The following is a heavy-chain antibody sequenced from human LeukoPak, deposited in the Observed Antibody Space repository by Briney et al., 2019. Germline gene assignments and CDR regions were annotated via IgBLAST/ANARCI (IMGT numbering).Heavy chain of an antibody. D-gene: IGHD6-13*01. J-gene: IGHJ4*02. V-gene: IGHV4-59*01. CDR1: GGSISGCS. Sequence: SETLSLTCTVSGGSISGCSWSWIRQSPGGELEWIGYIYYSGSTNYNPSLKSRVTISVDTSKNQFSLKLSSVTAADTAVYYCARVTGYRIEDYFDYWGQGTLVTVSS. CDR3: ARVTGYRIEDYFDY. CDR2: IYYSGST.